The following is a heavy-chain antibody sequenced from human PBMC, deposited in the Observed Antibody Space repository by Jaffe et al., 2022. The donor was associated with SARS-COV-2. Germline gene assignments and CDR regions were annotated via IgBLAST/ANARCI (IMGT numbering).Heavy chain of an antibody. CDR1: GFTFRPYG. D-gene: IGHD6-19*01. V-gene: IGHV3-30*03. CDR3: TCRWLVDSGMDL. J-gene: IGHJ6*02. Sequence: QVQLVESGGGVVQPGRSLRLSCVVSGFTFRPYGMHWVRQAPGKGLEWVSSISPDGNNEHYSDSVKGRFAISRDDSKSTVYLQMDNLRPEDTAVYYCTCRWLVDSGMDLWGHGTTVTVSS. CDR2: ISPDGNNE.